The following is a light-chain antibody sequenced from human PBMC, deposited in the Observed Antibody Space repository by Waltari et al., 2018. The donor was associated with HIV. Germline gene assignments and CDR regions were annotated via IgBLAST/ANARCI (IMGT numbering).Light chain of an antibody. CDR1: QSFSSY. CDR3: QQRSNWPPLT. Sequence: EIVLTQSPATRSLSPGERATLSCRASQSFSSYLAWYQQKPGQAPRLLIYDAFKRATGIPARFSGSGSGTDFTLTISSLEPEDFAVYYCQQRSNWPPLTFGQGTKVEIK. CDR2: DAF. V-gene: IGKV3-11*01. J-gene: IGKJ1*01.